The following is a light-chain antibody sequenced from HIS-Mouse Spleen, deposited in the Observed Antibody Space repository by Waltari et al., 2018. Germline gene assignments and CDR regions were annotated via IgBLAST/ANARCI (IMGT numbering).Light chain of an antibody. CDR3: CSYAGSSTYV. J-gene: IGLJ1*01. CDR1: SRDVGSYNL. Sequence: QSALTQPASVSGSPGQSIPISCPGTSRDVGSYNLVSWYQQHPGKAPKLMIYEGSKRPSGVSNRFSGSKSGNTASLTISGLQAEDEADYYCCSYAGSSTYVFGTGTKVTVL. CDR2: EGS. V-gene: IGLV2-23*01.